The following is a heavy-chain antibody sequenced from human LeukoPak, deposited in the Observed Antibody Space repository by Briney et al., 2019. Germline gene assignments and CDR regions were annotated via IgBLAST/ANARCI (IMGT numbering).Heavy chain of an antibody. D-gene: IGHD6-6*01. Sequence: AGRSLRLSCAASGFTFSDYYMSWIRQAPGKGLGWLSYISISGSTIYYADSVKGRFPISRDNAKNSLYLQINSLRAEDTAVYYCPRVGQLVSAWWSDPWGQGTLVTVSS. J-gene: IGHJ5*02. CDR2: ISISGSTI. CDR3: PRVGQLVSAWWSDP. V-gene: IGHV3-11*01. CDR1: GFTFSDYY.